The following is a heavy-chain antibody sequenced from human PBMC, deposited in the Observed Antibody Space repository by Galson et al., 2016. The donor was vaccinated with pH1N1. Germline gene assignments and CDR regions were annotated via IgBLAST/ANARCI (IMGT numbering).Heavy chain of an antibody. Sequence: SLRLSCAASGVPFNTYWMNWVRQAPGKGLEWVANINQDGSEKYYVDSVKGRFTISRDNAQNSLYLRMNSLRAEDTAVYYCARRYFDFWGQGTLVTVSS. V-gene: IGHV3-7*05. CDR3: ARRYFDF. J-gene: IGHJ4*02. CDR1: GVPFNTYW. CDR2: INQDGSEK.